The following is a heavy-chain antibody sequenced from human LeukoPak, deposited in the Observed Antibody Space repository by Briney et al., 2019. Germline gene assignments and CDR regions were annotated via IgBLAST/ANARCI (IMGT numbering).Heavy chain of an antibody. V-gene: IGHV3-9*01. J-gene: IGHJ3*02. D-gene: IGHD6-13*01. Sequence: GGSLRLSCAASGFRFDEYDMHWVRQAPGKGLEWDSGISWNSVTIGYADSVKGRFTISRDNAKNSLYLQMKSLRAEDTALYYCAKDRAADAFDIWGQGTMVSVSS. CDR1: GFRFDEYD. CDR3: AKDRAADAFDI. CDR2: ISWNSVTI.